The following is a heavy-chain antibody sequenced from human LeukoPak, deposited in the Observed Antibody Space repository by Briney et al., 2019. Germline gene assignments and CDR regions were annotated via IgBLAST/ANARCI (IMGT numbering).Heavy chain of an antibody. J-gene: IGHJ6*02. CDR2: IYYTGTT. CDR3: ARHYQAIAAAGDYYYSGMDV. D-gene: IGHD6-13*01. CDR1: GGSTSSASDC. V-gene: IGHV4-39*01. Sequence: PESLSLTCRVSGGSTSSASDCWAWIRQPPGKGLEWTGSIYYTGTTYYNPSLASRLTISAETSKSQFPLRLSSVTAADTAVYYCARHYQAIAAAGDYYYSGMDVWGQGTTVTVSS.